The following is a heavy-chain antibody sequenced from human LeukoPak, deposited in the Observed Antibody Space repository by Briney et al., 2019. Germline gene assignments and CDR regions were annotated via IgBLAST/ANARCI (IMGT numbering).Heavy chain of an antibody. CDR2: IYYGGST. CDR3: ARGIKYYYGSGTYHYFDF. D-gene: IGHD3-10*01. Sequence: SETLSLTCTVSGSSISTYYWSWVRQPPGKGLEWIGYIYYGGSTNYNPSLKSRVTMLVDTSKNQFSLKLSSVTAADTAVYYCARGIKYYYGSGTYHYFDFWGQGTLVTVSS. CDR1: GSSISTYY. V-gene: IGHV4-59*01. J-gene: IGHJ4*02.